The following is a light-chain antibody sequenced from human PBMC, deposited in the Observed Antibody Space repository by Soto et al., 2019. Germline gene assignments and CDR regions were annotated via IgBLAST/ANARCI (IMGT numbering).Light chain of an antibody. Sequence: DIQKTQSPSSVSASVGDRVTITCRTSRGISSWLAWYQQKPGKAPRLLIYAASSLQSGVPSRFSGSGSGTDFTLTISSLQPEDFATYYCQPANSFPLTFGEGTKVEIK. J-gene: IGKJ4*01. CDR3: QPANSFPLT. CDR1: RGISSW. V-gene: IGKV1-12*01. CDR2: AAS.